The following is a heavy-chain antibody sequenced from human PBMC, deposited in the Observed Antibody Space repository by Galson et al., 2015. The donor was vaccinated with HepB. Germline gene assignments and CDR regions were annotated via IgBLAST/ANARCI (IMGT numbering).Heavy chain of an antibody. CDR3: AKVYGLFDS. Sequence: SLRLSCAASGFAFDTHAMSWVRQAPGRGLEWISGISGNGDSTFYADSVKGRFTVSRDNSNNMLYLQMNSLRAEDAGLYFCAKVYGLFDSWGQGILVTVSS. J-gene: IGHJ5*01. CDR1: GFAFDTHA. V-gene: IGHV3-23*01. D-gene: IGHD2/OR15-2a*01. CDR2: ISGNGDST.